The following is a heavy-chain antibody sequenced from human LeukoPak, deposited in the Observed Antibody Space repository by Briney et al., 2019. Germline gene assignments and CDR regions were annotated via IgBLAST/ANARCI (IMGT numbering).Heavy chain of an antibody. Sequence: GGSLRLSCAASGFTFDEYGMSWVRQAPGKGLEWVSGINWNGGSTGYADSVKGRFTISRDNSKNTLYLQMNSLRAEGTAVYYCAKDLGIAVAGMFDYWGQGTLVTVSS. CDR3: AKDLGIAVAGMFDY. J-gene: IGHJ4*02. D-gene: IGHD6-19*01. CDR2: INWNGGST. CDR1: GFTFDEYG. V-gene: IGHV3-20*04.